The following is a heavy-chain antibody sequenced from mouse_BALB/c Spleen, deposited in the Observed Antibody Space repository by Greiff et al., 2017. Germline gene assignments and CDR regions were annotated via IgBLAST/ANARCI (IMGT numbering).Heavy chain of an antibody. Sequence: VQLQQSGPELVKPGALVKMSCKASGYTFTSYWMHWVKQRPGQGLEWIGTIDPSDSYTSYNQKFKGKATLTVDTSSSTAYMQLSSLTSEDSAVYYCTRKDYGYDYWGQGTTLTVSS. D-gene: IGHD1-2*01. CDR3: TRKDYGYDY. V-gene: IGHV1S127*01. J-gene: IGHJ2*01. CDR2: IDPSDSYT. CDR1: GYTFTSYW.